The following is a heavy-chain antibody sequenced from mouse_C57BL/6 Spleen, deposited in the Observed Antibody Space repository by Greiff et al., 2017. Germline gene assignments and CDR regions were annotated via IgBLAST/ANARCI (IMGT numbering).Heavy chain of an antibody. D-gene: IGHD1-1*01. V-gene: IGHV5-4*01. J-gene: IGHJ2*01. CDR1: GFTFSSYA. Sequence: EVKVVESGGGLVKPGGSLKLSCAASGFTFSSYAMSWVRQTPEKRLEWVATISDGGSYTYYPDNVKGRFTISRDNAKNNLYLQMSHLKSEDTAMXDCARESYGSSYFDYWGQGTTLTVSS. CDR3: ARESYGSSYFDY. CDR2: ISDGGSYT.